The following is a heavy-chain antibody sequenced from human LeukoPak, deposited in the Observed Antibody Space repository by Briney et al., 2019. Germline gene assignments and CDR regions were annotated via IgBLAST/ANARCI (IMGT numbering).Heavy chain of an antibody. CDR3: ARDPFGYCSGGSCPPAEYFQH. V-gene: IGHV1-2*02. CDR2: INPNSGGT. CDR1: GGTFSSYA. J-gene: IGHJ1*01. Sequence: GASVKVSCKASGGTFSSYAISWVRQAPGQGLEWMGWINPNSGGTNYAQKFQGRVTMTRDTSISTAYMELSRLRSDDTAVYYCARDPFGYCSGGSCPPAEYFQHWGQGTLVTVSS. D-gene: IGHD2-15*01.